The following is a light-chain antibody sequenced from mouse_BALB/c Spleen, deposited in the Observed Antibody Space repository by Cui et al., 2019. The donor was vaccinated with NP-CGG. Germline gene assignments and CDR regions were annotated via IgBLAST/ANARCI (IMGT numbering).Light chain of an antibody. CDR2: GTN. Sequence: QAVVTQESAITTSPGETVTLTCRSSNGAVTTSNYGNWVQEIPDHLFTGLIGGTNNRAPGFPARFSGSLIGDKSALTITGAQTDDEAIYFCALWYSNHWVFGGGTKLTVL. V-gene: IGLV1*01. CDR1: NGAVTTSNY. CDR3: ALWYSNHWV. J-gene: IGLJ1*01.